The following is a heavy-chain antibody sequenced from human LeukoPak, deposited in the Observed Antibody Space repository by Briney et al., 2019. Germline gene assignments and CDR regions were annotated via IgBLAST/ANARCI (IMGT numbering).Heavy chain of an antibody. Sequence: SETLSLTCTVSGGSISSYYWSWIRQPAGKGLEWIGRIYTSGSTNYNLSLKSRVTISVDTSKNQFSLKLSSVTAADTAVYYCAREDGDYFSYYYGMDVWGQGTTVTVSS. J-gene: IGHJ6*02. CDR3: AREDGDYFSYYYGMDV. V-gene: IGHV4-4*07. D-gene: IGHD4-17*01. CDR2: IYTSGST. CDR1: GGSISSYY.